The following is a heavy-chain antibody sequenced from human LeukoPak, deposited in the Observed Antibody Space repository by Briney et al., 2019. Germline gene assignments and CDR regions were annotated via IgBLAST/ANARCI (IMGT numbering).Heavy chain of an antibody. CDR1: GGSISSYY. J-gene: IGHJ4*02. CDR3: ARHRGTGGGVGSSSWYFFDY. V-gene: IGHV4-59*08. Sequence: SETLSLTCTVSGGSISSYYWSWIRQPPGKGLEWIGYIYYSGSTNYNPSLKSRVTISVDTSKNQFSLKLSSVTAADTAVYYCARHRGTGGGVGSSSWYFFDYWGQGTLVTVSS. D-gene: IGHD6-13*01. CDR2: IYYSGST.